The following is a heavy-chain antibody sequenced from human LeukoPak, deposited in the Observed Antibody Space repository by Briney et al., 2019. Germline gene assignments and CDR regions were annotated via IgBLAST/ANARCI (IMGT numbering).Heavy chain of an antibody. J-gene: IGHJ4*02. D-gene: IGHD5-18*01. Sequence: PSETLSLTCAVSGGSISSSNWWSWVRQPPGKGLEWIGEIYHSGSTNYNPSLKSRVTISVDTSKNQFSLKLSSVTAADTAVYYCARAIRGGYSYGPLDYWGQGTLVTVSS. V-gene: IGHV4-4*02. CDR1: GGSISSSNW. CDR2: IYHSGST. CDR3: ARAIRGGYSYGPLDY.